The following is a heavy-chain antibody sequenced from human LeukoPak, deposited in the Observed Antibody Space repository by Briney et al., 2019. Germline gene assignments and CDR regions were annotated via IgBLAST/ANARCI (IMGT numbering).Heavy chain of an antibody. Sequence: SETLSLTCAVYGGSFSGYYWSWIRQPPGKGLEWIGEINHSGSTNYNPSLKSRVTISVDTSKNQFSLKLSSVTAADTAVYYCARGGYGFWSGYYSHYYYGMDVWGHGTTVTVSS. D-gene: IGHD3-3*01. CDR1: GGSFSGYY. CDR3: ARGGYGFWSGYYSHYYYGMDV. V-gene: IGHV4-34*01. CDR2: INHSGST. J-gene: IGHJ6*02.